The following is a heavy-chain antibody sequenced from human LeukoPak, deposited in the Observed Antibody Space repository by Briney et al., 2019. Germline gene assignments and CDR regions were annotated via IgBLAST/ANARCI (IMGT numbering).Heavy chain of an antibody. CDR2: IGISGGGI. D-gene: IGHD7-27*01. CDR3: AIDPNWGVDY. J-gene: IGHJ4*02. CDR1: GFTFSYYT. Sequence: PGGSLRLSCAASGFTFSYYTMCWVRQAPGKGLEWVSIIGISGGGIHYADSVKGRFTISRDNSKNTLYLQMNSLRAEDTAVYYCAIDPNWGVDYWGQGVLVTVSS. V-gene: IGHV3-23*01.